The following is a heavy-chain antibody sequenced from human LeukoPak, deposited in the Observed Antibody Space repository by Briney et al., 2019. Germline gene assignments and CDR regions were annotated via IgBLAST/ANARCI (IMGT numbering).Heavy chain of an antibody. Sequence: SETLSLTFTVSGGSISSGSYYWSWIRQPAGKGLEWIGRIYTSGSTNYNPSLKSRVTISVDTSKNQFSLKLSSVTAADTAVYYCARYTWVPAARPVRYFDLWGRGTLVTVSS. CDR2: IYTSGST. CDR1: GGSISSGSYY. D-gene: IGHD6-6*01. CDR3: ARYTWVPAARPVRYFDL. V-gene: IGHV4-61*02. J-gene: IGHJ2*01.